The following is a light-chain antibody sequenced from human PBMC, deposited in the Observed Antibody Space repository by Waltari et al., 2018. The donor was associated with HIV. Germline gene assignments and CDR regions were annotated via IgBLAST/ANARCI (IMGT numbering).Light chain of an antibody. J-gene: IGLJ2*01. Sequence: QSALTQPRSVSGSPGQSVTISCTGTSSDVGAYNYVSWYQHHPTKGPKLLIYDVNKRPSGVPDRFSVSKSGNTASLTISGLQAEDEADYYCCSYADTYFVLFGGRTKLTVL. CDR1: SSDVGAYNY. CDR3: CSYADTYFVL. CDR2: DVN. V-gene: IGLV2-11*01.